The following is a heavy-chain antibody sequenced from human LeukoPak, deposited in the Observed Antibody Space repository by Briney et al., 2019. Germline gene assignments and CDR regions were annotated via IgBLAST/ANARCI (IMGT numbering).Heavy chain of an antibody. CDR1: GGSISSDY. CDR3: ARAFGVVIYFDY. Sequence: SSETLSLTCTVSGGSISSDYWSWIRLPAGKGLEWIGRIYTNGSPNYNPSFKSRVTMSVDTSKNQFSLKLRSVTAADTAVYYCARAFGVVIYFDYWGQGTLVTVSS. CDR2: IYTNGSP. D-gene: IGHD3-3*01. V-gene: IGHV4-4*07. J-gene: IGHJ4*02.